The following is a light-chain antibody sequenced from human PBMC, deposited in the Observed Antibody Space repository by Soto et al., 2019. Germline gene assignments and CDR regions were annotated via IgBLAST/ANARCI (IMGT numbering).Light chain of an antibody. J-gene: IGKJ5*01. CDR2: AAS. CDR1: QSINYN. V-gene: IGKV1-39*01. Sequence: DIQMTQSPSSLSASVGDIVTITFRASQSINYNLNWYQQKPGKAPKLLIHAASSLQSGVPSRFSGSGSGTDFTLTISSLQPEDFATYFCQQSYSLPPITFGQGTRLEIK. CDR3: QQSYSLPPIT.